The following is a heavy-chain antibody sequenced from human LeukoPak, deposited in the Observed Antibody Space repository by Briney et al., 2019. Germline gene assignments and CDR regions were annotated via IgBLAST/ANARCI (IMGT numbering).Heavy chain of an antibody. CDR3: ATGGRYYYDSGTYYNRDRYYYYMDV. J-gene: IGHJ6*03. CDR2: ISTYNGNT. Sequence: GASVKVSCKASGYTFSNYAISWVRQAPGQGLEWMGWISTYNGNTNYAQNLQGRVSMTTDTSTATAYMELRSLRSDDTAVYYCATGGRYYYDSGTYYNRDRYYYYMDVWGKGTTVTVSS. CDR1: GYTFSNYA. V-gene: IGHV1-18*01. D-gene: IGHD3-10*01.